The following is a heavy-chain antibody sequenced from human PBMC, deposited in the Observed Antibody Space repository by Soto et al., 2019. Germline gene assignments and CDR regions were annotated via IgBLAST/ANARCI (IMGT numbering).Heavy chain of an antibody. J-gene: IGHJ4*02. D-gene: IGHD7-27*01. V-gene: IGHV3-11*03. CDR2: ISGSNTYT. Sequence: PGGSLRLSCAASGFTFSDYYMSWIRQAPGKGLEWLSYISGSNTYTDYADSVKGRFTISRDNAKNSLYLQMNSLRADDTAVYYCARSMKTGKNFDYWGQGTLLTVSA. CDR1: GFTFSDYY. CDR3: ARSMKTGKNFDY.